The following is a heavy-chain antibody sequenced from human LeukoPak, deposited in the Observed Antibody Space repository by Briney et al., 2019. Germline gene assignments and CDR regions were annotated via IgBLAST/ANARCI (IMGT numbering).Heavy chain of an antibody. CDR3: ARDSFEGAFDI. CDR1: GFTFSSYA. D-gene: IGHD3-9*01. V-gene: IGHV3-30-3*01. J-gene: IGHJ3*02. CDR2: ISYDGSNK. Sequence: GRSLRLSCAASGFTFSSYAMHWVRQAPGKGLEWVAVISYDGSNKYYADSVKGRFTISRDNSKNTLYLQMNSLRAEDTAVYYCARDSFEGAFDIWGQGTMVTVSS.